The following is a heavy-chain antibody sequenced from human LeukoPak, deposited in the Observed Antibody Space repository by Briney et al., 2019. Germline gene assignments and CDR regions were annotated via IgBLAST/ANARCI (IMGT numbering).Heavy chain of an antibody. CDR3: ATDRPYYYGSGIFSFDY. J-gene: IGHJ4*02. CDR2: FDPEDGET. CDR1: GYTLTELS. V-gene: IGHV1-24*01. D-gene: IGHD3-10*01. Sequence: ASVKVSCKVSGYTLTELSMHWVRQAPGKGLEWVGGFDPEDGETIYAQKFQGRVTMTEDTSTDTAYMELSRLSSEDTAVYYCATDRPYYYGSGIFSFDYWGQGTLVTVSS.